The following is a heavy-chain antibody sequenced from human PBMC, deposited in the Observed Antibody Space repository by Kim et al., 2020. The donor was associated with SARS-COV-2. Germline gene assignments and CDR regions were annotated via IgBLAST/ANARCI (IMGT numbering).Heavy chain of an antibody. Sequence: GGSLRLSCAASGFTFSSYAMSWVRQAPGKGLEWVSAISGSGGSTYYADSVKGRFTISRDNSKTTMYLQMNSLRAEDTAVYYCAKWDFWSGYPYYFDFWGQGTVVTVSS. CDR2: ISGSGGST. CDR3: AKWDFWSGYPYYFDF. J-gene: IGHJ4*02. V-gene: IGHV3-23*01. D-gene: IGHD3-3*01. CDR1: GFTFSSYA.